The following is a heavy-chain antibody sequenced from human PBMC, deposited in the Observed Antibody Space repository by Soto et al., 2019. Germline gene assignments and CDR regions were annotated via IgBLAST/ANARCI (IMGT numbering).Heavy chain of an antibody. J-gene: IGHJ4*02. CDR2: IKSKTDGGTT. Sequence: EVQVVESGGGLVKPGGSLRLSCAASGFTFSNAWMSWVRQAPGKGLEWVGRIKSKTDGGTTDYAAPVKGRFTISRDDSENTLYLEMNSLKTEDTAVYYCTTDPPDIVVVPAAIEDLDYWGQGTLVTVSS. CDR3: TTDPPDIVVVPAAIEDLDY. CDR1: GFTFSNAW. D-gene: IGHD2-2*01. V-gene: IGHV3-15*01.